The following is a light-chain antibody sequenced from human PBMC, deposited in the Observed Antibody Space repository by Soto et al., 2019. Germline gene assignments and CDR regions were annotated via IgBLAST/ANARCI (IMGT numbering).Light chain of an antibody. Sequence: DIQMTQSPSTRSSSLGDRVTITCRASQSISRWLAWYQQKPGKAPNLLIYDASTLESGVPSRFSGSGSGTEFTLTIHNMQPDDFATYYCHQYKTYWTFGHGTKVDIK. CDR2: DAS. CDR3: HQYKTYWT. CDR1: QSISRW. V-gene: IGKV1-5*01. J-gene: IGKJ1*01.